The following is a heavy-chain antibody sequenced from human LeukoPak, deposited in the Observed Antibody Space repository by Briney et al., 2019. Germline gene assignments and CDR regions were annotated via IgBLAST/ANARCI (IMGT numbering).Heavy chain of an antibody. Sequence: MASETLSLTCAVSGGSISSYYWSWIRQPPGKGLEWIGYIYYSGSTNYNPSLKSRVTISVDTSKNQFSLKLSSVTAADTAVYYCARLLGKYGITGTQWVYYYYGMDVWGQGTAVTVSS. CDR1: GGSISSYY. CDR3: ARLLGKYGITGTQWVYYYYGMDV. J-gene: IGHJ6*02. CDR2: IYYSGST. V-gene: IGHV4-59*08. D-gene: IGHD1-7*01.